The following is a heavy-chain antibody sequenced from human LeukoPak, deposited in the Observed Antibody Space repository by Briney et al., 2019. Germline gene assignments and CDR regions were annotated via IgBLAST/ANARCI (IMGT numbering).Heavy chain of an antibody. V-gene: IGHV3-30-3*01. CDR1: GFTFSSYA. Sequence: PGGSLRLSCAASGFTFSSYAMHWVRQAPGKGLEWVAVISYDGSNKYYADSVKGRFTISRDNSKNTLYLQMNSLRAEDTAVYYCARGGGVVVVGMDVWGQGTTVTVSS. CDR2: ISYDGSNK. J-gene: IGHJ6*02. D-gene: IGHD2-2*01. CDR3: ARGGGVVVVGMDV.